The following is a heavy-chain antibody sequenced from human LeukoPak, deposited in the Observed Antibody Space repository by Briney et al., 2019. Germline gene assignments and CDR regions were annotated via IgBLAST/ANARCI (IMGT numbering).Heavy chain of an antibody. V-gene: IGHV4-61*02. D-gene: IGHD3-10*01. CDR1: GGSISSGSYY. CDR2: IYTSGST. Sequence: SQTLSLTCTVSGGSISSGSYYWSWIRQPAGKGLEWIGRIYTSGSTNYNPSLKSRVTISVDTSKNQFSLKLSSVTAADTAVYSCARGSVRGEFDPWGQGTLITVSS. J-gene: IGHJ5*02. CDR3: ARGSVRGEFDP.